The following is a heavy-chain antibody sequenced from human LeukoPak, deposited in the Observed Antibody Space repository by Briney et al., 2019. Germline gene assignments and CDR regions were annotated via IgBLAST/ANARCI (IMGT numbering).Heavy chain of an antibody. CDR3: AKDPSYNSGWNKFFHR. CDR2: ISGSAGST. J-gene: IGHJ1*01. CDR1: GFTFNNYA. D-gene: IGHD6-19*01. V-gene: IGHV3-23*01. Sequence: GGSLRLSCAASGFTFNNYAMSWVRQAPGKGLEWVSRISGSAGSTYYADSVKGRFTVSRDNSKNTLYLQVNSLRVEDTAMYYCAKDPSYNSGWNKFFHRWGQGTLVTVSS.